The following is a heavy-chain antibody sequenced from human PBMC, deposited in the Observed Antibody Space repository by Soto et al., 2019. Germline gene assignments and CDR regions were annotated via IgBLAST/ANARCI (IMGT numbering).Heavy chain of an antibody. Sequence: ASVKVSCKASGYTFTSYYMHWVRQAPGQGLEWMGIINPSGGSTSYAQKFQGRVTMTRDTSTSTVYMELSSLRSEDTAVYYCAMSVAAAGRVNWFDPWGQGTLVTVSS. CDR3: AMSVAAAGRVNWFDP. V-gene: IGHV1-46*03. J-gene: IGHJ5*02. D-gene: IGHD6-13*01. CDR1: GYTFTSYY. CDR2: INPSGGST.